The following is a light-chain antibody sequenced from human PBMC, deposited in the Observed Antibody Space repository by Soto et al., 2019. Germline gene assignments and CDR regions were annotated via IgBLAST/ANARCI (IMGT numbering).Light chain of an antibody. V-gene: IGKV1-5*03. J-gene: IGKJ2*01. Sequence: DIRLTQSPSTLSASVGDRVTITCRASQSISDLLAWYQQKSGKAPRLLIYRASSLENGVPSRFSGSGSGTEFTLTISSLQPDDFATYYCQQHDVYFAITFGQGTKLDIK. CDR3: QQHDVYFAIT. CDR2: RAS. CDR1: QSISDL.